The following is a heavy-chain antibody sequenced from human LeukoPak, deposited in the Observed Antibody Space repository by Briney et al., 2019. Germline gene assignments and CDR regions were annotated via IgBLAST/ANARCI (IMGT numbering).Heavy chain of an antibody. V-gene: IGHV3-23*01. D-gene: IGHD2-8*02. CDR1: GFTFSTFA. Sequence: GGSLRLSCAASGFTFSTFAMIWARQPPGKGLEWVSSIFPSGGEIHYADSVRGRFTISRDNSKSTLSLQMNSLRAEDAAIYYCATYRQVLLPFESWGQGTLVTVSS. CDR3: ATYRQVLLPFES. J-gene: IGHJ4*02. CDR2: IFPSGGEI.